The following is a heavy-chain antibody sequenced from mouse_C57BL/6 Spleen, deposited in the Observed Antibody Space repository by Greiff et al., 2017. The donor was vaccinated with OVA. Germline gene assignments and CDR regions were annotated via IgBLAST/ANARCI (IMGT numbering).Heavy chain of an antibody. CDR3: AREGAYYSNLGAMDY. CDR2: IDPNSGGT. CDR1: GYTFTSYW. D-gene: IGHD2-5*01. Sequence: QVQLQQPGAELVKPGASVKLSCKASGYTFTSYWMHWVKQRPGRGLEWIGRIDPNSGGTKYNEKFKSKATLTVDKPSSTAYMQRSSLTSEDSAVYYCAREGAYYSNLGAMDYWGQGTSVTVSS. V-gene: IGHV1-72*01. J-gene: IGHJ4*01.